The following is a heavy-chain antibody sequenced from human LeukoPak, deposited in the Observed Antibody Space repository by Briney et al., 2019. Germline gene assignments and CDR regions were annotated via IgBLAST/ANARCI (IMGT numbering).Heavy chain of an antibody. J-gene: IGHJ3*02. D-gene: IGHD3-3*01. CDR3: AGDYDFWSGYPHAYDAFDI. CDR2: IYTSGST. Sequence: PSQTLSLTCTVSGGSISSGSYYWSWIRQPAGKGLEWIGRIYTSGSTNYNPSLKSRVTISVDTSKNQFSLKLSSVTAADTAVYYCAGDYDFWSGYPHAYDAFDIWGQGTTVTVSS. V-gene: IGHV4-61*02. CDR1: GGSISSGSYY.